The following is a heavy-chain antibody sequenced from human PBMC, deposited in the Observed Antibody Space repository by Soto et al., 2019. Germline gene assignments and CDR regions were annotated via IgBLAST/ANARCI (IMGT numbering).Heavy chain of an antibody. Sequence: GASVKVSCKASGYTFTSYDINWVRQATGQGLECIGWMNPNSGNTGYAQKFQGRVTMTRNTSISTAYMELSSLRSEDTAVYYCAIGAYYYDSSGYGGAFDIWGQGTMVTV. CDR1: GYTFTSYD. D-gene: IGHD3-22*01. CDR2: MNPNSGNT. CDR3: AIGAYYYDSSGYGGAFDI. V-gene: IGHV1-8*01. J-gene: IGHJ3*02.